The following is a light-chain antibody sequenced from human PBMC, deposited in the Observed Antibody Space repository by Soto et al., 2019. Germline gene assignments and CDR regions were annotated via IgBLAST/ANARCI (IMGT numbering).Light chain of an antibody. V-gene: IGLV2-14*01. Sequence: QSALTQSASVSGSPRQSITISCTGTSTDVGGYNYVSWYQQHPGKAPKLMIYDVSNRPSGVSNRFSGSKSANTASLTISGLQAEDEADYYCSSYTSSSTSLVFGTGTKVTVL. CDR1: STDVGGYNY. CDR3: SSYTSSSTSLV. CDR2: DVS. J-gene: IGLJ1*01.